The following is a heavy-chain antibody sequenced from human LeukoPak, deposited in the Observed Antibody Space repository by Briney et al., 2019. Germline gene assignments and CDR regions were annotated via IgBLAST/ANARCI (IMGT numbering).Heavy chain of an antibody. V-gene: IGHV1-2*02. CDR3: ARAGVKDYDSSGYRI. CDR1: GYTFTGYY. Sequence: ASVKASCKASGYTFTGYYMHWVRQAPGQGLEWMGWINPNSGGTNYAQKFQGRVTMTRGTSISTAYMELSRLRSDDTAVYYCARAGVKDYDSSGYRIWGQGTLVTVSS. J-gene: IGHJ4*02. CDR2: INPNSGGT. D-gene: IGHD3-22*01.